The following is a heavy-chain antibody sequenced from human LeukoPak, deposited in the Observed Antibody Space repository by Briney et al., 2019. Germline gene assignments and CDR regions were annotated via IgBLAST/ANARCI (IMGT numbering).Heavy chain of an antibody. CDR3: ARTGRIGQTMDV. D-gene: IGHD1-14*01. J-gene: IGHJ6*03. CDR2: IDGSGGAI. CDR1: GFTFGSFA. Sequence: GGSLSLSCGASGFTFGSFAMSWVRQAPGKGLQWVSQIDGSGGAIYYADSGRGRFTISRDNSKNTLYLQMGSLRAEDMAVYYCARTGRIGQTMDVWGKGTTVTVSS. V-gene: IGHV3-23*01.